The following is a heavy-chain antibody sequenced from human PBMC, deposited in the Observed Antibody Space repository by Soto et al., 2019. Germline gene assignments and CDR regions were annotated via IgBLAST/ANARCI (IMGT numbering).Heavy chain of an antibody. V-gene: IGHV3-21*01. D-gene: IGHD3-16*02. Sequence: PGGSLRLSCAASGFSFNNHAMAWVRQAPGKGLEWVSTIGHSGYYIYYGDSVKGRFTISRDNAKNSLFLQMNSLRAEDTAVYYCARDGDIWGSYRPIIIFDYWGQGTLVTVSS. CDR1: GFSFNNHA. CDR2: IGHSGYYI. CDR3: ARDGDIWGSYRPIIIFDY. J-gene: IGHJ4*02.